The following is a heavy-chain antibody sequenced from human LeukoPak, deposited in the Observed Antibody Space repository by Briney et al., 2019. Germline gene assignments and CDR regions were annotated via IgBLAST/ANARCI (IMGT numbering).Heavy chain of an antibody. CDR3: AREVRYDFWSGYYRGVDY. Sequence: GGSLRLSCAASGFTFSSYSMNWVRQAPGKGLEWVSYISSSSSTIYYADSVKGRFTISRDNAKNSLYLQMNSLRAEDTAVYYCAREVRYDFWSGYYRGVDYWGQGTLVTVSS. CDR1: GFTFSSYS. CDR2: ISSSSSTI. V-gene: IGHV3-48*01. D-gene: IGHD3-3*01. J-gene: IGHJ4*02.